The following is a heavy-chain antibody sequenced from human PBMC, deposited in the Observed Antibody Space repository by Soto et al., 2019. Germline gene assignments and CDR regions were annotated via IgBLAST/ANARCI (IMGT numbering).Heavy chain of an antibody. CDR2: IIPIFGTA. J-gene: IGHJ3*02. CDR1: GGTFSRYA. D-gene: IGHD2-2*01. CDR3: AREGYCSSATCPGYI. Sequence: SVKVSCKASGGTFSRYAISWVRQAPGQGLEWMGGIIPIFGTANYAQKFQGRVTITADKSTSTAYMELSSLRSEDTAVYYCAREGYCSSATCPGYIWGQGTLVTVSS. V-gene: IGHV1-69*06.